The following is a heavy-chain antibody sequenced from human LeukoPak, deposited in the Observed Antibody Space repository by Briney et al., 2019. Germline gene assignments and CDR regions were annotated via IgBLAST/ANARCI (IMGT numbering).Heavy chain of an antibody. CDR3: ARRYDFSSGWLPHWFDP. V-gene: IGHV4-38-2*01. CDR1: GYSISSGYY. D-gene: IGHD6-19*01. Sequence: SETLSLTCAVSGYSISSGYYWGWIRQPPGKGLEWIGSIYHSGSTYYNPSLKSRVTISVDTSKNQFSLKLSSVTAADTAVYYCARRYDFSSGWLPHWFDPWGQGTLVTVSS. J-gene: IGHJ5*02. CDR2: IYHSGST.